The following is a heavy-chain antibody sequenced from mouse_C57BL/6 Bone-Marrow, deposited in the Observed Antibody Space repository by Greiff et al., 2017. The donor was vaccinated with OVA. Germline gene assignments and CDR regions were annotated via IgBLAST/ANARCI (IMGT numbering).Heavy chain of an antibody. D-gene: IGHD1-1*01. V-gene: IGHV14-1*01. CDR1: GFNIKEYY. Sequence: EVQLQQSGAELVRPGASVKLSCTASGFNIKEYYMHWVKQRPEQGLEWIGRIDPEDGDTEYAPKFQGKATMTADTSANTAYLQLSSLTSEDTAVYYCTTLLLLYAMDYWGQGTSVTVSS. CDR2: IDPEDGDT. CDR3: TTLLLLYAMDY. J-gene: IGHJ4*01.